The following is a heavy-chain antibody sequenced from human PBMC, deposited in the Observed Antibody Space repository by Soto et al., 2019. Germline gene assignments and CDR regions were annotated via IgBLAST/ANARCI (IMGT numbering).Heavy chain of an antibody. J-gene: IGHJ4*02. V-gene: IGHV3-9*01. CDR3: AKEGYCSGGSCYFDY. CDR1: GFTFDDYA. D-gene: IGHD2-15*01. Sequence: ESGGGLVQPGRSLRLSCAASGFTFDDYAMHWVRQAPGKGLEWVSGISWNSGSIGYADSVKGRFTISRDNAKNSLYLQMNSLRAEDTALYYCAKEGYCSGGSCYFDYWGQGTLVTVSS. CDR2: ISWNSGSI.